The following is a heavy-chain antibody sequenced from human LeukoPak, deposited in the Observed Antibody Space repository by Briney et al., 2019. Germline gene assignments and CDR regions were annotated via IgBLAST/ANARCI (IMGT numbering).Heavy chain of an antibody. V-gene: IGHV4-34*01. J-gene: IGHJ4*02. Sequence: SETLSLTCAVYGGSFSGYYWSWIRQPPGKGLEWIGEINHSGSTNYNPSLKSRVTISVDTSKNQFSLKLSSVTAADTAVYYCARLLVGARRDYWGQGTLVTVSP. CDR2: INHSGST. D-gene: IGHD1-26*01. CDR3: ARLLVGARRDY. CDR1: GGSFSGYY.